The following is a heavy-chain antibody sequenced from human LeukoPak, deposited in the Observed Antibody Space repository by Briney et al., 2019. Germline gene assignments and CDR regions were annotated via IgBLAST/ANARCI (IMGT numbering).Heavy chain of an antibody. Sequence: ASVTVSCKASGYTFTSYDINWVRQATGQGLEWMGWMNPNSGNTGYAQKFQGRVTMTRNTSISTAYMELSSLRSEDTAVYYCARGGSRYDFWSGYYNNYGMDVWGQGTTVTVSS. CDR1: GYTFTSYD. D-gene: IGHD3-3*01. J-gene: IGHJ6*02. CDR2: MNPNSGNT. CDR3: ARGGSRYDFWSGYYNNYGMDV. V-gene: IGHV1-8*01.